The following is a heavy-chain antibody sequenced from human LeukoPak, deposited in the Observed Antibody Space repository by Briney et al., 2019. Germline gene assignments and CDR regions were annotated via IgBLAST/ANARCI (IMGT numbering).Heavy chain of an antibody. CDR2: IYHSGST. V-gene: IGHV4-30-2*03. D-gene: IGHD5-18*01. J-gene: IGHJ6*02. CDR3: ARRPDTAMDYYYYYGMDV. Sequence: SETLSLTCAVSGGSISSGGYSLSWIRQPPGKGLEWIVYIYHSGSTYYNPSLKSRVTISVDTSKNQFSLKLSSVTAADTAVYYCARRPDTAMDYYYYYGMDVWGQGTTVTVSS. CDR1: GGSISSGGYS.